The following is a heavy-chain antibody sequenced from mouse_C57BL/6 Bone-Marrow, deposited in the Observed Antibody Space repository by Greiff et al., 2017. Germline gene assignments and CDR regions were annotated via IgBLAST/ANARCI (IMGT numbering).Heavy chain of an antibody. J-gene: IGHJ4*01. Sequence: VQLQQSGPELVKPGASVKISCKASGYAFSSSWMNWVKQRPGKGLEWIGRIYPGDGDTNYNGKFKGKATLTADKSSSTSYMQLSSLTSEDSAVYFCAIYDYDGGDYAMDYWGQGTSVTVSS. D-gene: IGHD2-4*01. CDR1: GYAFSSSW. CDR2: IYPGDGDT. V-gene: IGHV1-82*01. CDR3: AIYDYDGGDYAMDY.